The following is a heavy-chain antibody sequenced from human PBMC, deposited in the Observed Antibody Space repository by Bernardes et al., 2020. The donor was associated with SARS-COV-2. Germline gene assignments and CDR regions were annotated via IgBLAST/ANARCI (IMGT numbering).Heavy chain of an antibody. Sequence: SDTLTRTCAVSDDAISSGSFYWSWIRQPAGKGLEWVGRISASGSTNYNPSLKSRVTMSVDTSKNQFSLKLTSVTAADTAVYYCARDGRISVPGTDYFDFWGQGILVTVSS. J-gene: IGHJ4*02. CDR3: ARDGRISVPGTDYFDF. V-gene: IGHV4-61*02. D-gene: IGHD6-19*01. CDR1: DDAISSGSFY. CDR2: ISASGST.